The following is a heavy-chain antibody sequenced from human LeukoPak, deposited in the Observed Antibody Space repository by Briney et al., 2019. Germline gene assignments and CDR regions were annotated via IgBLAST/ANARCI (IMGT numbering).Heavy chain of an antibody. CDR3: ARDYGDYQGPDY. Sequence: ASVKVSCKASGYTFTSYDINWVRQATGQGLEWMGWMNPNSGNTGYAQKFQGRVTMTRNTSISTAYMELSSLRSEDTAVYYCARDYGDYQGPDYWGQGTLVTVSS. V-gene: IGHV1-8*01. CDR1: GYTFTSYD. D-gene: IGHD4-17*01. CDR2: MNPNSGNT. J-gene: IGHJ4*02.